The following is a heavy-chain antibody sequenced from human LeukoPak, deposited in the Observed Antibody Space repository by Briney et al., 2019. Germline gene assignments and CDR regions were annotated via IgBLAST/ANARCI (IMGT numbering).Heavy chain of an antibody. V-gene: IGHV3-33*05. CDR3: ARSLTYYYDSSGYYPYYFDY. CDR1: GLTFSSYG. J-gene: IGHJ4*02. D-gene: IGHD3-22*01. Sequence: PGGSLRLSCAASGLTFSSYGMHWVRQAPHKGLEWVAFIPYDGSNEYYADSVKGRFTISRDNSKNTLYLQMNSLRAEDTAVYYCARSLTYYYDSSGYYPYYFDYWGQGTLVTVSS. CDR2: IPYDGSNE.